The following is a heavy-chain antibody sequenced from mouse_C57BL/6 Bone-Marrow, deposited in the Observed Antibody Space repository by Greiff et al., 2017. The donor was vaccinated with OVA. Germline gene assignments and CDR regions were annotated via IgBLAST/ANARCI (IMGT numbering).Heavy chain of an antibody. CDR1: GYTFTDYY. V-gene: IGHV1-75*01. CDR3: ARTSPTTVVDNWYFDV. Sequence: QVHVKQSGPELVKPGASVKISCKASGYTFTDYYINWVKQRPGQGLEWIGWIFPGSGSTYYNEKFKGKATLTVDKSSSTAYMLLSSLTSEDSAVYFCARTSPTTVVDNWYFDVWGTGTTVTVSS. CDR2: IFPGSGST. D-gene: IGHD1-1*01. J-gene: IGHJ1*03.